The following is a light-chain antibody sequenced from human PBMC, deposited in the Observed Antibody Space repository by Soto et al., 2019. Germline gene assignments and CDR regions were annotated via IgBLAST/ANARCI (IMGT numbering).Light chain of an antibody. Sequence: EVVLTQSPGTLSLSPGETATLSCRASQTVTSNYLAWYQHRPGQAPRLLIYGASSRATGIPERFSGSGSGTDFTLTISRLEPDDSAVYYCRQYGGSPPWTFSQGTKVEMK. CDR3: RQYGGSPPWT. V-gene: IGKV3-20*01. J-gene: IGKJ1*01. CDR2: GAS. CDR1: QTVTSNY.